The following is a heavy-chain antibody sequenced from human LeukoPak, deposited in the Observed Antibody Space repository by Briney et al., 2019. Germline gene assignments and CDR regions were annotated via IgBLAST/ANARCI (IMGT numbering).Heavy chain of an antibody. J-gene: IGHJ6*03. CDR3: ARYRCNYDILTGRFCYYYMDV. CDR1: GYSFTSYW. CDR2: IYPGDSDT. Sequence: GESLKISCQGSGYSFTSYWIGWVRQMPGKGLEWMGIIYPGDSDTRYSPSFQGQVTISADKSISTAYLQWSSLKASDTAMYYCARYRCNYDILTGRFCYYYMDVWGKGTTVTVSS. D-gene: IGHD3-9*01. V-gene: IGHV5-51*01.